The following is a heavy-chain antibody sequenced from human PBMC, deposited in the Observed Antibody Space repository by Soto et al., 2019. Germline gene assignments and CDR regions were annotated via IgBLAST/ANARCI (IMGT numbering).Heavy chain of an antibody. D-gene: IGHD6-19*01. CDR3: ARGIAVAGTFWFDP. CDR2: IYYSGST. J-gene: IGHJ5*02. CDR1: GGSVSSGSYY. Sequence: PSETLSLTCTVSGGSVSSGSYYWSWIRQPPGKGLEWIGYIYYSGSTNYNPSLKSRVTISVDTSKNQFSLELSSVTAADTAVYYCARGIAVAGTFWFDPWGQGTLVTVSS. V-gene: IGHV4-61*01.